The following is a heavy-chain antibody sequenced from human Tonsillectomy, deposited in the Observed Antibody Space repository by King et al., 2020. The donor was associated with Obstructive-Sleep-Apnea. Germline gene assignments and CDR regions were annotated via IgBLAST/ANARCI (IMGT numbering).Heavy chain of an antibody. D-gene: IGHD3-10*01. V-gene: IGHV3-30-3*01. Sequence: VQLVESGGGVVQPGRSLRLSCAASGFTFSSYAMHWVRQAPGKGLEGGAVISYDGSYKYYADSVKGRFTISRDNSKNTLYLQMNSLRAEDTAVYYCARDYGSGSYYNTYFDYWGQGTLVTVSS. CDR1: GFTFSSYA. CDR2: ISYDGSYK. J-gene: IGHJ4*02. CDR3: ARDYGSGSYYNTYFDY.